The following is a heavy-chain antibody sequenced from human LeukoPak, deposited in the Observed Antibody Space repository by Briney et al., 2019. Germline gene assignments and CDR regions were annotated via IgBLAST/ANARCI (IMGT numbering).Heavy chain of an antibody. J-gene: IGHJ4*02. V-gene: IGHV4-39*01. CDR3: ASPGPYYDFWSGYQYYFDY. D-gene: IGHD3-3*01. Sequence: SETLSLTCTVSGVSISSNSYYWAWIRQPPGKGLEWLGTIYYSGSTYYNPSLESRVAISVDTSKNQFSLKLSSVTAADTAVYYCASPGPYYDFWSGYQYYFDYWGQGTLVTVSS. CDR1: GVSISSNSYY. CDR2: IYYSGST.